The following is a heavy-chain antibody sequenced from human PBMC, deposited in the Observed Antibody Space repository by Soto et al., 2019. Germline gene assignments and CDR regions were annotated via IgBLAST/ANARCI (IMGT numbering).Heavy chain of an antibody. J-gene: IGHJ6*02. CDR3: ARARYCASPSCYKHYYYGMDT. CDR2: ISTYNSRT. V-gene: IGHV1-18*04. Sequence: QDQLVQSGAEVKKPGASVKISCEASGYTFTSHGISWVRQAPGQGLEWLGWISTYNSRTHYAQKVQGRVTMTTDTSTSTAYLYLRSLTFDDTAVYYCARARYCASPSCYKHYYYGMDTWGQGTTVTVSS. CDR1: GYTFTSHG. D-gene: IGHD2-2*02.